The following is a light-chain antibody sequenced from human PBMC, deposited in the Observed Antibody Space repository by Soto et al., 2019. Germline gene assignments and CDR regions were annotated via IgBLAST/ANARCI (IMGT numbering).Light chain of an antibody. V-gene: IGKV1-5*03. J-gene: IGKJ2*01. Sequence: DIQMTQSPSTLSTSVGDRVTITCRASQSISSWLAWYQQKPGKAPKLLIYKASSLESGVPSRFSGSGSGTEFTLTISSLQPDDFATYYCQQYNTYPYTFGQGTKLEIK. CDR2: KAS. CDR1: QSISSW. CDR3: QQYNTYPYT.